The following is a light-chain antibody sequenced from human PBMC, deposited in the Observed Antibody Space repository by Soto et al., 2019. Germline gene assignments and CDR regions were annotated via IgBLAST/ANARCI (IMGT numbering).Light chain of an antibody. V-gene: IGKV3-11*01. J-gene: IGKJ2*01. CDR2: DAS. CDR3: RQRSNWPPYT. CDR1: QSVRSY. Sequence: EIVLTQSPATLSLSPGERATLSCRASQSVRSYLAWYQQKPGQAPRLLIYDASNRETGTPARFSGSGSGTAFTLTTSSLEPEDFAVYYCRQRSNWPPYTFGQGTKLEIK.